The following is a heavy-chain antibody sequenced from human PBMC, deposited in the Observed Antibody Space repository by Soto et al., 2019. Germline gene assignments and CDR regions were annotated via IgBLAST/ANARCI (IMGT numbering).Heavy chain of an antibody. J-gene: IGHJ5*01. CDR3: ATMANFGSLNWFNT. CDR1: GYGFTNND. D-gene: IGHD3-10*01. CDR2: MNPGSGDT. Sequence: ASVKVSCKASGYGFTNNDVSWVRQATGQGLEWMGWMNPGSGDTGYAQKFQGRVTMTRDISIATAYMELSSLRSDDTAIYYCATMANFGSLNWFNTWVHGPLVTVSS. V-gene: IGHV1-8*01.